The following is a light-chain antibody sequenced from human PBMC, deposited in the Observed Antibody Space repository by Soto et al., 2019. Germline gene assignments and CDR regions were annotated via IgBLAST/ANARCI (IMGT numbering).Light chain of an antibody. CDR3: AAWDDNLRGPV. J-gene: IGLJ7*01. CDR2: RNN. Sequence: QSVLTQPPSASGTPGQRVTISCSGSSSNIGSNYVSWYQQLPGPAHKLLIYRNNQRPSGVPDRFSGSKSGTSASLAISGLRSEDEADYYCAAWDDNLRGPVFGGGTQLTVL. CDR1: SSNIGSNY. V-gene: IGLV1-47*01.